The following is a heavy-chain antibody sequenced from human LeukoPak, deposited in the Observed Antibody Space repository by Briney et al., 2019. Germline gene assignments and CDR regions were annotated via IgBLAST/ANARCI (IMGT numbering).Heavy chain of an antibody. V-gene: IGHV1-18*01. Sequence: GASVKVSCKASGYTFTSYGISWVRQAPGQGLEWMGWISAYNGSTNYAQKLQVRVTMTTDTSTSTAYMELRSLRSDDTAVYYCARPISSSWSYYYYYMDVWGKGTTVTVSS. CDR2: ISAYNGST. D-gene: IGHD6-13*01. CDR1: GYTFTSYG. CDR3: ARPISSSWSYYYYYMDV. J-gene: IGHJ6*03.